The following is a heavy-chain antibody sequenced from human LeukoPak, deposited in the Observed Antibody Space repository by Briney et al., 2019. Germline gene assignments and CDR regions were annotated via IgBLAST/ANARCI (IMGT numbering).Heavy chain of an antibody. CDR1: GGSFSGYY. CDR3: ARRPYCSSTSCFGLKTAWFDP. CDR2: INHSGST. J-gene: IGHJ5*02. V-gene: IGHV4-34*01. D-gene: IGHD2-2*01. Sequence: SETLSLTCAVYGGSFSGYYWSWIRQPPGKGLEWIGEINHSGSTNYNPPLKSRVTISVDTSKNEFSLKLSSVTAEDTAVYYCARRPYCSSTSCFGLKTAWFDPWGQGTLVSVSS.